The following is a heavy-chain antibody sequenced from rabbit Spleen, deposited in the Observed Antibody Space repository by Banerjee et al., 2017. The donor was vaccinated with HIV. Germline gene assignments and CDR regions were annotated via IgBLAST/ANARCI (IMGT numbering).Heavy chain of an antibody. CDR2: IDIGSRDFT. CDR1: GIDFSSYNF. D-gene: IGHD8-1*01. CDR3: ARDTGSSFSTYGMDL. J-gene: IGHJ6*01. Sequence: QEQLVESGGGLVQPEGYLTLTCKASGIDFSSYNFICWVRQAPGKGLEWIACIDIGSRDFTYYASWAKGRFIISKTSSTTVTLQMTSLTVADTATYFCARDTGSSFSTYGMDLWGPGTLVTVS. V-gene: IGHV1S45*01.